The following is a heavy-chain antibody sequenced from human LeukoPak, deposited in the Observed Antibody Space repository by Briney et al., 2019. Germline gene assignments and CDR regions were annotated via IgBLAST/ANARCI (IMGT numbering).Heavy chain of an antibody. V-gene: IGHV4-59*01. Sequence: SETLSLTCTVSGVSIGSYYWSWFRQPPEKGLEWIGNIVYTGRSNYNPSLKSRVTISIDTSKNQFPLRLNSVTAADTAVYYCARDSWWDGSKTFSDWFGPWGQGTLVTVSS. CDR1: GVSIGSYY. J-gene: IGHJ5*02. CDR3: ARDSWWDGSKTFSDWFGP. D-gene: IGHD3-10*01. CDR2: IVYTGRS.